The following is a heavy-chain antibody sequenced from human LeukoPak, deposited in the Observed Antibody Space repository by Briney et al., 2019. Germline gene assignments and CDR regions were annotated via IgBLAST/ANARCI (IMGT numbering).Heavy chain of an antibody. D-gene: IGHD3-22*01. CDR3: ARASVVYYDSSGPPYFDY. Sequence: ASVKVSCKASGYTFTSYYMHWVRQAPGQGLEWMRIINPSGGSTSYAQKFQGRVTMTRDTSTSTVYMELSSLRSEDTAVYYCARASVVYYDSSGPPYFDYWGQGTLVTVSS. V-gene: IGHV1-46*01. CDR2: INPSGGST. CDR1: GYTFTSYY. J-gene: IGHJ4*02.